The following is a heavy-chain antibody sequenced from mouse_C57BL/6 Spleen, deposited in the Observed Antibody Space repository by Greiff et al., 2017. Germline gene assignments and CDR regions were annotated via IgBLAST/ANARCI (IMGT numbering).Heavy chain of an antibody. J-gene: IGHJ3*01. D-gene: IGHD2-1*01. CDR1: GYSFTSYY. Sequence: VQLQQSGPELVKPGASVKISCKASGYSFTSYYIHWVKQRPGQGLEWIGWIYPGSGNTKYNEKFKGKATLTADTSSSTAYMQLSSLTSEDSAVYYCSIYYGNYVFAYWGQGTLVTVSA. V-gene: IGHV1-66*01. CDR2: IYPGSGNT. CDR3: SIYYGNYVFAY.